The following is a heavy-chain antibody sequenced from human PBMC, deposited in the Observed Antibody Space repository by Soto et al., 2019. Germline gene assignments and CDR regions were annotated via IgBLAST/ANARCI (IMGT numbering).Heavy chain of an antibody. CDR2: IHYSGTS. CDR1: GDSISSSSQY. J-gene: IGHJ5*02. Sequence: PSETLSLTCSVSGDSISSSSQYWGWTRQPPGKGLEWIGSIHYSGTSYYNPSFKSRVTIFVDTSKNQLSLKLSSVTAADTAVYYCARHWIAGSSIPWGQGTLVTVSS. D-gene: IGHD2-21*01. V-gene: IGHV4-39*01. CDR3: ARHWIAGSSIP.